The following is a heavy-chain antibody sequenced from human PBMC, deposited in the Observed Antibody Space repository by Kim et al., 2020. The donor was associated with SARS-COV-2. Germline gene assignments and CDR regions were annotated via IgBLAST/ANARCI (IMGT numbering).Heavy chain of an antibody. D-gene: IGHD6-13*01. CDR3: ARGEGIAESQYYYYYYGMDV. J-gene: IGHJ6*02. Sequence: RVTISVDTSKNQFSLKLSSVTAADTAVYYCARGEGIAESQYYYYYYGMDVWGQGTTVTVSS. V-gene: IGHV4-59*09.